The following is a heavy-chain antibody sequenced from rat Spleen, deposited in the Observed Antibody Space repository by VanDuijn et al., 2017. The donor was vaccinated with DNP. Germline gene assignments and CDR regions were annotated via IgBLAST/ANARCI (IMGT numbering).Heavy chain of an antibody. CDR2: ISNTGGNT. CDR1: GFNFNDYW. CDR3: TSNPHIRTAAPFDY. J-gene: IGHJ2*01. Sequence: EVKLLESGGGLVQPGGSMRLSCAASGFNFNDYWMGWVRQAPGKGLEWVASISNTGGNTYYPDSVKGRFTISRDNAKSTLYLQVNSLRSEDTATYYCTSNPHIRTAAPFDYWGQGVMVTVSS. D-gene: IGHD3-8*01. V-gene: IGHV5-31*01.